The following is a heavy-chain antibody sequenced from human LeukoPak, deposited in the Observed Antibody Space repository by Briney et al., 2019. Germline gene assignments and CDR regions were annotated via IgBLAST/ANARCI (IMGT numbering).Heavy chain of an antibody. V-gene: IGHV3-48*03. Sequence: VGSLRLSCAASGFTFSSYEMNWVRQAPGKGLEWVSYISSSGSTIYYADSVKGRFTISRDNAKSSLYLQMNSLRAEDTAVYYCARDCGGGSCYGPYDAFDIWGRGTMVTVSS. CDR3: ARDCGGGSCYGPYDAFDI. CDR2: ISSSGSTI. J-gene: IGHJ3*02. CDR1: GFTFSSYE. D-gene: IGHD2-15*01.